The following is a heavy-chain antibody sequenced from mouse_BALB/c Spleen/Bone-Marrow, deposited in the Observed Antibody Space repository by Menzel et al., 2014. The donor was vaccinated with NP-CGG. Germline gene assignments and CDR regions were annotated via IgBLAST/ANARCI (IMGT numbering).Heavy chain of an antibody. CDR3: ARGDYNYYFDY. J-gene: IGHJ2*01. CDR1: GYIFTNYD. CDR2: IFPGDGSP. V-gene: IGHV1S56*01. Sequence: VNVVESGTELVNPGASVRLSCKASGYIFTNYDINWVRQRPEQGIEWIGWIFPGDGSPKYNEKFKDKATLTTDKSSTTAFMQLSRLTSEDSAVYFCARGDYNYYFDYWGQGTTLTVSS. D-gene: IGHD2-13*01.